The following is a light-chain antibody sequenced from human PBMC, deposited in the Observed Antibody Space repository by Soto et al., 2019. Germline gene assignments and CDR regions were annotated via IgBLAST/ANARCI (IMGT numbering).Light chain of an antibody. V-gene: IGKV1-5*01. CDR3: QQYNSYSWT. J-gene: IGKJ1*01. CDR1: QSISSW. CDR2: DAS. Sequence: DIQMTQSPSSLPASVGDRVTITWRASQSISSWLAWYQQKPGKAPKLLIYDASSLESGVPSRFSGSGSGTEFTLTISSLQPDDFATYYCQQYNSYSWTFGQGTKVDIK.